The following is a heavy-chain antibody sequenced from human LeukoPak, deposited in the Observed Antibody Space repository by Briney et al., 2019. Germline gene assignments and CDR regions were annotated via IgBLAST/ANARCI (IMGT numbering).Heavy chain of an antibody. D-gene: IGHD1-26*01. CDR1: GGTFSSYA. CDR3: ARGLGSYYADSYYYMDV. CDR2: IIPIFGTA. Sequence: ASVKVSCKASGGTFSSYAISWVRQAPGQGLEWMGGIIPIFGTANYAQKFQGRVTITADESTSTAYMELSSLRSEDTAVYYCARGLGSYYADSYYYMDVWGKGTTVTISS. J-gene: IGHJ6*03. V-gene: IGHV1-69*13.